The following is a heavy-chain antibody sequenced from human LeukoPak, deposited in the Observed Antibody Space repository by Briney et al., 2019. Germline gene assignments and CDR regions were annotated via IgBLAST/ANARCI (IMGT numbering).Heavy chain of an antibody. CDR3: ARATPPPSFDP. Sequence: SETLSLTCTVSGGSISSYYWSWIRQPPGKGLEWIGYIYYSGSTNYNPSLKSRVTISVDTSKNQFSLKLSSVTAADTAVYYCARATPPPSFDPWGQGTLVTVSS. CDR2: IYYSGST. CDR1: GGSISSYY. J-gene: IGHJ5*02. V-gene: IGHV4-59*01.